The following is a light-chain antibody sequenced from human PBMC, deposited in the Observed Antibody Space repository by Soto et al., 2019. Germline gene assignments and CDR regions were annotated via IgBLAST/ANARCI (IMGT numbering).Light chain of an antibody. V-gene: IGLV2-8*01. CDR2: EVT. J-gene: IGLJ3*02. CDR3: SSHAGIINVV. CDR1: SSDVGGYNY. Sequence: QSVLTQPPSASGSPGQSVTISCTGTSSDVGGYNYVSWCQQHPGKAPKLMIYEVTKRPSGVPDRFSGSKSGNTASLTVSGLLAEDEADYYCSSHAGIINVVFGGGTQLTVL.